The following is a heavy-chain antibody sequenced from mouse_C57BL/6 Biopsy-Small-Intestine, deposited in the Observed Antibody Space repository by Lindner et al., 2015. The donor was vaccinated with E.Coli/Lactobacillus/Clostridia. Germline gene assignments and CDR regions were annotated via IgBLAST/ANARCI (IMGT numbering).Heavy chain of an antibody. D-gene: IGHD1-1*01. J-gene: IGHJ2*01. CDR1: GYTFTDYN. V-gene: IGHV1-22*01. CDR2: INPNNGGA. CDR3: ARWAYYYGSSGDY. Sequence: VQLQESGPELVKPGASVKMSCKASGYTFTDYNMHWVKQSHGKSLEWIGYINPNNGGATYNQKFKGKATLTVNKSSSTAYMELRSLTSEDSAVYYCARWAYYYGSSGDYWGQGTTLTVSS.